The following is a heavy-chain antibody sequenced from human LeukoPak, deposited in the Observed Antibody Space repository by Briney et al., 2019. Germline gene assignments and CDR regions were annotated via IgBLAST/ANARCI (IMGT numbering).Heavy chain of an antibody. J-gene: IGHJ3*02. CDR3: ARGGSIAVVVAPAPNPFDI. V-gene: IGHV1-46*01. CDR2: INPSGGST. D-gene: IGHD2-15*01. CDR1: GYTFTSSY. Sequence: AASVKLSCKASGYTFTSSYIHWVRQAPGQGLEWMGKINPSGGSTNYAQPLQGRFTITRDTSTSTVFLDLSSLRSGDTAVYYCARGGSIAVVVAPAPNPFDIWGQGTLVTVSS.